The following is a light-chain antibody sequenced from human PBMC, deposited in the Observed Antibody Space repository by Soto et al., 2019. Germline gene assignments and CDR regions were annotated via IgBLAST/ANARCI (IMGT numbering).Light chain of an antibody. CDR2: GAS. CDR3: LHYGTAQWT. Sequence: EVVLTQSPATLSLSPGERATLSCRASQSVTRSSLAWYQQKPGQSPRLLNSGASSRATGIPDRFSGGGSGTDFIFNISSLEPEDFAMYYCLHYGTAQWTFGQGTKWISN. J-gene: IGKJ1*01. V-gene: IGKV3-20*01. CDR1: QSVTRSS.